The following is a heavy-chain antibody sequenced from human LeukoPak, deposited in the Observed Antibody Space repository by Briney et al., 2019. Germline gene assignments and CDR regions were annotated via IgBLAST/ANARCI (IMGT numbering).Heavy chain of an antibody. Sequence: ASVKVSCKASGGTFSSYAISWVRQAPGQGLEWMGGIIPIFGTANYAQKFQGRVTITADESTSTAYMELGSLRSEDTAVYYCARVRGVIRDWFDPWGQGTLVTVSS. D-gene: IGHD3-10*01. CDR3: ARVRGVIRDWFDP. V-gene: IGHV1-69*13. CDR1: GGTFSSYA. J-gene: IGHJ5*02. CDR2: IIPIFGTA.